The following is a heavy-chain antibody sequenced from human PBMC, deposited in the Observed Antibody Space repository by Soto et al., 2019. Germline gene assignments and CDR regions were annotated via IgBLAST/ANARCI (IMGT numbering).Heavy chain of an antibody. D-gene: IGHD5-12*01. CDR1: GGSVSSYY. CDR3: ARVGSGYSIGWFDP. Sequence: SETLSLTCTVSGGSVSSYYWNWIRQPPGKGLEWIGYIYYSGSANYNPSLKSRVTISVDTSKNQFSLKLSSVTAADTAVYYCARVGSGYSIGWFDPWGQGTLVTVSS. V-gene: IGHV4-59*02. J-gene: IGHJ5*02. CDR2: IYYSGSA.